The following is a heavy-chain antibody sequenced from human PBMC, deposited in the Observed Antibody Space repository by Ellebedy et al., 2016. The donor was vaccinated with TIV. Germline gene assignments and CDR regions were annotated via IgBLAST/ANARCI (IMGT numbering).Heavy chain of an antibody. J-gene: IGHJ4*02. Sequence: PGGSLRLSCAASGFTFSSYAMNWVRQAPGKGLEWVSSISSSGLSTYYADSVKGRFTISRDNSKNTLYLQMHSLSVEDTAVYFCAKAGPLGHLGSSDYWGQGTLVTVSS. V-gene: IGHV3-23*01. CDR1: GFTFSSYA. CDR3: AKAGPLGHLGSSDY. D-gene: IGHD3-16*01. CDR2: ISSSGLST.